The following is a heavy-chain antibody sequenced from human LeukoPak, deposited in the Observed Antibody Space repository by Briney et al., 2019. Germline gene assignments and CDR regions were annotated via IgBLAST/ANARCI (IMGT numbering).Heavy chain of an antibody. J-gene: IGHJ4*02. V-gene: IGHV3-48*03. CDR1: GFTFSSYE. CDR2: ISSCGSTI. D-gene: IGHD4-11*01. CDR3: GSLPLQQLRRGY. Sequence: GGPLRLSCAASGFTFSSYEMNWLRQAPGKGLELFSYISSCGSTIYYADSVKGRFTISRDNDKNSLYLQMNSLRAEDTAVYYCGSLPLQQLRRGYWGQGTLVTVSS.